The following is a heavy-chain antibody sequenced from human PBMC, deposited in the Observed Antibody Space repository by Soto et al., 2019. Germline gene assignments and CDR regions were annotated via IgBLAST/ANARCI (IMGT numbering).Heavy chain of an antibody. CDR2: ISGSGGST. D-gene: IGHD3-10*01. V-gene: IGHV3-23*01. CDR3: AKVTPGGVDC. J-gene: IGHJ4*02. Sequence: EVQLLESGGGLVQPGGSLRLSCAASGFTFSSYAMSWVRQAPGKGLEWVSAISGSGGSTYYADSVKGRFTISRDNSKNALCLQLKSLRAEETAVDYCAKVTPGGVDCWGQGTLVTGSS. CDR1: GFTFSSYA.